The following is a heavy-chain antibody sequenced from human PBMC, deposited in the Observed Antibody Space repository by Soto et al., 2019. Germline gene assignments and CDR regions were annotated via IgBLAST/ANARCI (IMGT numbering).Heavy chain of an antibody. CDR1: GGTFSSYA. CDR3: ARLTTYSGMDV. CDR2: IIPIFGTA. J-gene: IGHJ6*02. V-gene: IGHV1-69*12. Sequence: QVKLVQSGAEVKKPGSSVKVSCKASGGTFSSYAISWVRQAPGQGLEWMGGIIPIFGTANYAQKFQGRVTITADESTSTAYMELSSRRSEDTAVYYCARLTTYSGMDVWGQGTTVTVSS.